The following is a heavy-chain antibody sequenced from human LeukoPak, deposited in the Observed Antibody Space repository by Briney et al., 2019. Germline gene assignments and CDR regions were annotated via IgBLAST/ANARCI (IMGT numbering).Heavy chain of an antibody. CDR3: AKDPRQQQLVPQRFDY. D-gene: IGHD6-13*01. CDR2: ISSSSSYI. Sequence: SGGSLRLSCAASGFTFSSYSMNWVRQAPGKGLEWVSSISSSSSYIYYADSVKGRFTISRDNSKNTLYLQMNSLRAEDTAVYYCAKDPRQQQLVPQRFDYWGQGTLVTVSS. V-gene: IGHV3-21*04. CDR1: GFTFSSYS. J-gene: IGHJ4*02.